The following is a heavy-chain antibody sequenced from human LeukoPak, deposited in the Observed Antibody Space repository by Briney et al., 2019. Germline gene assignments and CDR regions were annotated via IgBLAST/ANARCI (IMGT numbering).Heavy chain of an antibody. J-gene: IGHJ4*02. Sequence: ASETLSLTCAVYGGSFSGYYWSWIRRPPGKGLEWIGEINHSGSTNYNPSLKSRVTISVDTSKNQFSLKLSSVTAADTAVYYCAGARRDGYNWDYWGQGALVTVSS. CDR1: GGSFSGYY. D-gene: IGHD5-24*01. CDR2: INHSGST. V-gene: IGHV4-34*01. CDR3: AGARRDGYNWDY.